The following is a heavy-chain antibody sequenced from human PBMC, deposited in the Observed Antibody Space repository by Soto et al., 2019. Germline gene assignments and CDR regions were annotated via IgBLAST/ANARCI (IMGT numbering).Heavy chain of an antibody. J-gene: IGHJ4*02. Sequence: PSETLSLTCTVPVGSVSSGNFYWSWIRQPPGKGLEWIGFIYYSGSTNYNPSLKSRVTISVDTSKNQFSLQLSSVTAADTAVYYCARGRNGLGLYWGQGTLVTGSS. CDR3: ARGRNGLGLY. CDR2: IYYSGST. CDR1: VGSVSSGNFY. V-gene: IGHV4-61*01. D-gene: IGHD3-9*01.